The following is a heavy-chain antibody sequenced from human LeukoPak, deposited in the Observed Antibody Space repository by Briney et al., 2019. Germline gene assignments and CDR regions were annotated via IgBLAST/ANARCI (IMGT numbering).Heavy chain of an antibody. D-gene: IGHD6-13*01. CDR3: ASIAAAGTENYYYYYGMDV. CDR1: GFTVSSNY. V-gene: IGHV3-53*01. Sequence: GGSLRLSCAASGFTVSSNYMIWVRQAPGKGLEWVSVIYSGGSTYYADSVKGRFTISRDNSKNTLYLQMNSLRAEDTAVYYCASIAAAGTENYYYYYGMDVWGKGTTVTVSS. J-gene: IGHJ6*04. CDR2: IYSGGST.